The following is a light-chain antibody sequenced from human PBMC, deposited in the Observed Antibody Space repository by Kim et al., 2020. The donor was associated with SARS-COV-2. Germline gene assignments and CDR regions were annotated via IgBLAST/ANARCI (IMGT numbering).Light chain of an antibody. CDR3: QQYGSSVALT. CDR1: QNINFNNLAWC. CDR2: GAS. Sequence: ATLSCRASQNINFNNLAWCLAWYQQKPGQAPRLLIYGASYRATGVPDRFSGSGSGTDFTLTISRLDPEDFAVYFCQQYGSSVALTFGGGTKVDIK. J-gene: IGKJ4*01. V-gene: IGKV3-20*01.